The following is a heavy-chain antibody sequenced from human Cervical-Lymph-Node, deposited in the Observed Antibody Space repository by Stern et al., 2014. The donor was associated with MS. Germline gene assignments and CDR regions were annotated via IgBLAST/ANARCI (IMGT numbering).Heavy chain of an antibody. CDR2: VYYSGST. Sequence: QVQLQESGPGLVKPSETLSLTCTVSGGSISRSTYYWGWLRLSPGKGLEWIGSVYYSGSTFYNPSLKSRVTISVHMSTNQFSLPLASVTAADTGLYYCARASGLFEYWGQGGLVTVSS. V-gene: IGHV4-39*01. CDR1: GGSISRSTYY. J-gene: IGHJ4*02. D-gene: IGHD3-16*01. CDR3: ARASGLFEY.